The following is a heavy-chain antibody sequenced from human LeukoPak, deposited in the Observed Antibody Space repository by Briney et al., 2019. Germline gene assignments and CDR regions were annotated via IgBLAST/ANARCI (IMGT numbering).Heavy chain of an antibody. V-gene: IGHV4-59*08. CDR1: GGSISSYY. Sequence: PSETLSLTCSASGGSISSYYWSWIRQPPGKGLEWIGYFYYSGSTNYNPSLKSRVTISVDTSKNQSSLKLSSVTAADTAVYYCARRASSGYYYLEDWGQGTLVTVSS. CDR3: ARRASSGYYYLED. J-gene: IGHJ4*02. D-gene: IGHD3-22*01. CDR2: FYYSGST.